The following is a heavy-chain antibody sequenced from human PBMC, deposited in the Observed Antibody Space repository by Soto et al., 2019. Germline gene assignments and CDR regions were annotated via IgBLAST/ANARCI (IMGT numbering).Heavy chain of an antibody. CDR1: GFTFSSYG. CDR2: ISYDGSNK. V-gene: IGHV3-30*18. CDR3: AKVPSDSSGYYY. J-gene: IGHJ4*02. Sequence: GGSLRLSCAASGFTFSSYGMHWVRQAPGKGLERVAVISYDGSNKYYADSVKGRFTISRDDSKNTLYLQMNSLRAEDTAVYYCAKVPSDSSGYYYWGQGTLVTVSS. D-gene: IGHD3-22*01.